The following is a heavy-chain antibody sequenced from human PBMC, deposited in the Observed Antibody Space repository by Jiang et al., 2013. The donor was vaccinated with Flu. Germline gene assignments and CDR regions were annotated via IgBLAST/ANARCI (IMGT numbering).Heavy chain of an antibody. CDR2: IYYTGST. J-gene: IGHJ3*02. CDR3: VAATSVTMWAFDI. Sequence: GSGLVKPSQTLSLTCTFSGDSFSSGDYYWSWVRQPPGKGLEWIGYIYYTGSTHYSPSLKSRLSMSIDMSKSQFSLNLGSVTAADTALYYCVAATSVTMWAFDIWGQGTMITVSS. CDR1: GDSFSSGDYY. D-gene: IGHD3-10*02. V-gene: IGHV4-30-4*01.